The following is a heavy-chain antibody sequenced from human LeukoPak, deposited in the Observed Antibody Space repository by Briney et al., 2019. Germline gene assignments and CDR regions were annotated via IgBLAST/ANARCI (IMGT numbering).Heavy chain of an antibody. CDR3: AIDSSGYYNGY. J-gene: IGHJ4*02. D-gene: IGHD3-22*01. Sequence: PSETLSLTCAVYGGSFSGYYWSWIRQPPGKGLEWIGEINHSGSTNYNPSLKSRVTISVDTSKNQFSLKLSSVTAADTAVYYCAIDSSGYYNGYWGQGTLVTVSS. CDR2: INHSGST. CDR1: GGSFSGYY. V-gene: IGHV4-34*01.